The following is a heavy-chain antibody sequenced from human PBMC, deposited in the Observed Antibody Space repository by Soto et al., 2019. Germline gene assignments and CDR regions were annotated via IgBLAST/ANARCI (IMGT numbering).Heavy chain of an antibody. D-gene: IGHD2-15*01. V-gene: IGHV4-59*01. CDR3: AREASRYCSGGSCYPGWFDP. J-gene: IGHJ5*02. CDR2: IYYSGST. CDR1: GGAISSYY. Sequence: SETLSLTCTVSGGAISSYYWSWIRQPPGKGLEWIGYIYYSGSTNYNPSLKSRVTISVDTSKNQFSLKLSSVTAADTAVYYCAREASRYCSGGSCYPGWFDPWGQGTLVTVSS.